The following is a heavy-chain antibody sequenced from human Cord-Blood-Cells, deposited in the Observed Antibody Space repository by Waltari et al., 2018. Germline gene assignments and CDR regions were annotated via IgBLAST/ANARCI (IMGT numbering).Heavy chain of an antibody. CDR3: ARGITGTNWFDP. V-gene: IGHV1-8*01. CDR1: GYTFTSYD. CDR2: VNPNSGNT. D-gene: IGHD1-7*01. Sequence: QVQLVQSGAEVKKPGASVKVSCKASGYTFTSYDINWVRQATGQGLEWMGWVNPNSGNTGDAQKCQGRVTMTRNTAISTAYMELSSLRAEDTAVYYCARGITGTNWFDPWGQGTLVTVSS. J-gene: IGHJ5*02.